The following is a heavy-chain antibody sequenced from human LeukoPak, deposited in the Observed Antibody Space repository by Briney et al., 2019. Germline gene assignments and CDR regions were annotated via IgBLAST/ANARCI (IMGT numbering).Heavy chain of an antibody. J-gene: IGHJ6*02. CDR2: IYYSGST. Sequence: SETLSLTCAVSGYSISSSNWWGWIRQPPGKGLEWIGYIYYSGSTYYNPSLKSRVTISVDTSKNQFSLKLSSVTAADTAVYYCARVVVVVPAAIPYYYYGMDVWGQGTTVTVSS. CDR1: GYSISSSNW. V-gene: IGHV4-28*03. D-gene: IGHD2-2*01. CDR3: ARVVVVVPAAIPYYYYGMDV.